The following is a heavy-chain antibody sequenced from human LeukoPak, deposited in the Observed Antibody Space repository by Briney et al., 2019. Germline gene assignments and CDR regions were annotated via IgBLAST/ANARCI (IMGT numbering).Heavy chain of an antibody. CDR3: ARVFSYPLRASFDP. V-gene: IGHV4-34*01. CDR2: INHSGST. Sequence: SETLSLTCAVYGGSFSGYYWSWIRQPPGKGLEWIGEINHSGSTNYNPSLKSRVTISVDTSKNQFSLKLSSVTAADTAVYYCARVFSYPLRASFDPWGQGTLVTVSS. J-gene: IGHJ5*02. CDR1: GGSFSGYY. D-gene: IGHD3-3*01.